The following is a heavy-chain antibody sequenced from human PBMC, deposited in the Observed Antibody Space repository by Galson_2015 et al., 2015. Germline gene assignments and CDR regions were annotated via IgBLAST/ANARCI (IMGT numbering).Heavy chain of an antibody. Sequence: SVKVSCKASGYTFQSYVIHWERQAPGQRLEWMGWINTASGNTEYSQKIQDRVTISGDTSASTAHLEVTSLRSEDTAVYYCARGSEWIDYWGQGTLVTVSS. D-gene: IGHD6-19*01. V-gene: IGHV1-3*04. CDR1: GYTFQSYV. CDR3: ARGSEWIDY. J-gene: IGHJ4*02. CDR2: INTASGNT.